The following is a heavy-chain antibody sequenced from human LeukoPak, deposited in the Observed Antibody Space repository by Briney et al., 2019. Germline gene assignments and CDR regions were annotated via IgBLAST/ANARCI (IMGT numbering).Heavy chain of an antibody. D-gene: IGHD2-15*01. Sequence: GGSLRLSCAASGFTFSNYWMYWVRQAPGKGLEWVSTISGSGGSTYYADSVKGRFTISRDNSKNTLYLQMNSLRAEDTAVYYCAKGLLAYCSGGSCYLFDYWGQGTLVTVSS. CDR2: ISGSGGST. J-gene: IGHJ4*02. CDR3: AKGLLAYCSGGSCYLFDY. V-gene: IGHV3-23*01. CDR1: GFTFSNYW.